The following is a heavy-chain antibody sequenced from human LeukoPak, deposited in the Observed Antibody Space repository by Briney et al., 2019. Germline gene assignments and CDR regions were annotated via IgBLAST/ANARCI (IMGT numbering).Heavy chain of an antibody. V-gene: IGHV3-74*01. CDR1: GFTFSSYR. CDR3: VISAATGHYFEN. J-gene: IGHJ4*02. CDR2: INSDGSGT. D-gene: IGHD6-13*01. Sequence: GGSLRLSCAASGFTFSSYRMHWVRQVPGKGLVWVSRINSDGSGTIYADSVKGRFTISRDNAKNTLYLQMNSLRAEDAALYYCVISAATGHYFENWGQGTLVTVSS.